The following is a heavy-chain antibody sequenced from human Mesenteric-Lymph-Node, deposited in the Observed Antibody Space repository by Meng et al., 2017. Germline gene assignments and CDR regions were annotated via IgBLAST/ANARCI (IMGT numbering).Heavy chain of an antibody. CDR2: INHSGST. D-gene: IGHD2/OR15-2a*01. CDR1: GGSFCGYY. V-gene: IGHV4-34*01. J-gene: IGHJ4*02. CDR3: ARGFLSFVRVFDY. Sequence: HVQQQQGGGRLLKPSATLSLTCAVDGGSFCGYYWRWIRQPPGKGLEWIGEINHSGSTNYNPSLKSRVTISVDTSKNQFSLKLSSVTAADTAVYYCARGFLSFVRVFDYWGQGTLVTVSS.